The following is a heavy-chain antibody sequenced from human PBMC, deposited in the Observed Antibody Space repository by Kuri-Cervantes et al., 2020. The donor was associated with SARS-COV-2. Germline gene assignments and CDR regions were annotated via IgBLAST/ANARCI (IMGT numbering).Heavy chain of an antibody. D-gene: IGHD3-9*01. CDR2: IIPLLGIA. Sequence: SVKVSCKASGGSFSSYAFSWVRQAPGQGLEWMGGIIPLLGIANYAQKFLGRVTITADKPMSTAYMELSSLRSEDTAVYYCARGATIFAGAFDIWGQGTMVTVSS. CDR1: GGSFSSYA. V-gene: IGHV1-69*10. J-gene: IGHJ3*02. CDR3: ARGATIFAGAFDI.